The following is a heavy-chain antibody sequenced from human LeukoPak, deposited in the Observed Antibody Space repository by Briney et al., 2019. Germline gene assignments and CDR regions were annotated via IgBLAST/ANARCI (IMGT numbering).Heavy chain of an antibody. Sequence: GGSLRLSCAASGFTFSSYAMSWVRQAPGKGLEWVSAISGSGGSTYYADSVKGRFTISRDNFKNTLYLRVNSLRAEDTAVYYCANSLTNLFAFDIWGQGTMVTVSS. J-gene: IGHJ3*02. D-gene: IGHD4-11*01. CDR3: ANSLTNLFAFDI. V-gene: IGHV3-23*01. CDR2: ISGSGGST. CDR1: GFTFSSYA.